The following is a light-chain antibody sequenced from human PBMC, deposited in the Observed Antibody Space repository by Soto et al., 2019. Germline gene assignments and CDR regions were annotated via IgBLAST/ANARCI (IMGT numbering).Light chain of an antibody. Sequence: IVLTQSPATLSVSPGGKATLSCRASQSVSTNLAWYQQKPGQAPRLLIYGASSRATGIPVRFSGSGSGTEFTLTISSLQSEDFAVYYCQQYNNWPLTVGQGTKVEIK. CDR3: QQYNNWPLT. CDR2: GAS. CDR1: QSVSTN. J-gene: IGKJ1*01. V-gene: IGKV3-15*01.